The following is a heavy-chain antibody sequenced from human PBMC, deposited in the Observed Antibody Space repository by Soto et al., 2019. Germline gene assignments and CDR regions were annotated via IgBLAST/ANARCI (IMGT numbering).Heavy chain of an antibody. CDR3: ATHVGNRPPXS. J-gene: IGHJ4*02. Sequence: PSETLXLTCTVSGGAISSSNYHWGWIRQPPGKGLEWIGSMYYSGSTYYNPSLKSRVTISVDTSKKQFSQKMTSVTAADTAEYHXATHVGNRPPXSWGQGPLVXVSS. CDR1: GGAISSSNYH. CDR2: MYYSGST. V-gene: IGHV4-39*01.